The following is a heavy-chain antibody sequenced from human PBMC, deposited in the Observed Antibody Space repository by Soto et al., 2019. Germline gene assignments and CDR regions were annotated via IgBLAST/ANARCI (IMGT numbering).Heavy chain of an antibody. D-gene: IGHD3-10*01. CDR2: IWYDGSNK. Sequence: QVQLVESGGGVVQPGMSLRLSCAASGYTFIRYGMHWVRQAPGKGLEWLAVIWYDGSNKYYADSVKGRFTISRDSSKNKGVRQMDSVRVEDTAMYYCARDGSGGAWGWFDPWGQGTLVSVSS. CDR1: GYTFIRYG. V-gene: IGHV3-33*01. CDR3: ARDGSGGAWGWFDP. J-gene: IGHJ5*02.